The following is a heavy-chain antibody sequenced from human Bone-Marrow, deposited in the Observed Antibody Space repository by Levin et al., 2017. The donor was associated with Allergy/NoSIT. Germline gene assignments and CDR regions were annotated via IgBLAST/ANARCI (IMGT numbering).Heavy chain of an antibody. CDR2: ISLNGRSI. Sequence: SLKISCVASGFTFDDSGMHWVRQAPGKGLEWFSHISLNGRSIGYADSVQGRFSISRDNAKNSLYLQMGSLRADDTALYYCVSSRYNWNWALDSWGQGTLVIVSS. V-gene: IGHV3-9*01. D-gene: IGHD1-7*01. CDR1: GFTFDDSG. J-gene: IGHJ4*02. CDR3: VSSRYNWNWALDS.